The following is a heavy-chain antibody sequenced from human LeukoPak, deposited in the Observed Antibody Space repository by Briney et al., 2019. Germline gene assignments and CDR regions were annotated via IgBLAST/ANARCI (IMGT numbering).Heavy chain of an antibody. Sequence: PGGSLRLSCAASGLTYNNNWMTWVRQARGEGLEWVAKIKQDETEKYYVHSVKGRCSFYRHNAKKTVYLQMHSLRGVDTAMYYIARGKAGDVWGQGKMVTLPS. CDR2: IKQDETEK. D-gene: IGHD6-19*01. V-gene: IGHV3-7*04. CDR1: GLTYNNNW. J-gene: IGHJ3*01. CDR3: ARGKAGDV.